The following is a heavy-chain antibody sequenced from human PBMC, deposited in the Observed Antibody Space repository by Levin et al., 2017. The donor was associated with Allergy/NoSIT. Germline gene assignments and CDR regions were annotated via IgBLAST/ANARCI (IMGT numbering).Heavy chain of an antibody. CDR3: AKDQWKREAEAGAHLDF. J-gene: IGHJ4*02. D-gene: IGHD6-13*01. Sequence: PGGSLRLSCAASGFTFSSYGMYWVRQAPGEGLEWVAVISHDGSYKFYSDSVKGRFNISRDNSKNPLFLQMNSLRSEDTAVYYCAKDQWKREAEAGAHLDFWGQGTLVTVSS. CDR1: GFTFSSYG. CDR2: ISHDGSYK. V-gene: IGHV3-30*18.